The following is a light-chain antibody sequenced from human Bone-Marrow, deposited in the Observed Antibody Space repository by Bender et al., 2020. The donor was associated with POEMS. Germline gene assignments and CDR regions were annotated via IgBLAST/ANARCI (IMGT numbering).Light chain of an antibody. CDR2: KDT. J-gene: IGLJ3*02. CDR1: VLATKY. Sequence: SYELTQPSSVSVSAGQTARITCSGDVLATKYARWFQQKPGQAPVQVIYKDTDRPSGIHERFSGSSSGTTVTLTISGVQAEDEADYYCQSTDSDGTYWLFGGGTELTVL. CDR3: QSTDSDGTYWL. V-gene: IGLV3-25*03.